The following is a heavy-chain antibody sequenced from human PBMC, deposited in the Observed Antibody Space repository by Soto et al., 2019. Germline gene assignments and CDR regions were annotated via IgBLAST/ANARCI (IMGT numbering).Heavy chain of an antibody. CDR3: AREAAVEGMYV. D-gene: IGHD2-15*01. Sequence: QVQLQESGPGLVKPSQTLSLTCTVSGDSISSDGYYWSWIRQHPGKGLEWIGYIYHSGNTYYNPSLNSRVTISAHTAKNLVPLKVSPVTAADTAVYYCAREAAVEGMYVWGQGTTVTVS. CDR1: GDSISSDGYY. J-gene: IGHJ6*02. CDR2: IYHSGNT. V-gene: IGHV4-31*03.